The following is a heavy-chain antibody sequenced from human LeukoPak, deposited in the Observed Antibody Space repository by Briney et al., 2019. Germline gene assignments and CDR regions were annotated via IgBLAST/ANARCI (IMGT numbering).Heavy chain of an antibody. Sequence: SETLSLTCTVSGGSISDYYWSWIRQPPGKGLEWIGLIYYSGTTNYNPSLKSRVTISVDTSKNQFSLKLRSVTAADTAVYYCARNVDTAMVWFDPWGQGTLVAVSS. D-gene: IGHD5-18*01. CDR1: GGSISDYY. CDR3: ARNVDTAMVWFDP. CDR2: IYYSGTT. V-gene: IGHV4-59*01. J-gene: IGHJ5*02.